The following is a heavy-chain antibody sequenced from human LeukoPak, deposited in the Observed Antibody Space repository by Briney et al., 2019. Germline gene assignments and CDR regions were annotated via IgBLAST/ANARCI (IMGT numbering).Heavy chain of an antibody. Sequence: ASVKVSCKGSGYTLTDLSIHLVRQDPGQGLEWMGGFVPEDGETIYAQKFKGRVTITEKAPTDTASMDLSSLRSEDTAVYYCAARIFGRRRHYWGQGTLGTVSS. V-gene: IGHV1-24*01. D-gene: IGHD3/OR15-3a*01. CDR2: FVPEDGET. CDR1: GYTLTDLS. CDR3: AARIFGRRRHY. J-gene: IGHJ4*02.